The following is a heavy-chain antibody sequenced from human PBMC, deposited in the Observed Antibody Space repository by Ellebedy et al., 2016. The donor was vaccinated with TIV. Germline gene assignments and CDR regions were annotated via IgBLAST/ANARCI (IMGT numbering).Heavy chain of an antibody. D-gene: IGHD2-21*01. Sequence: HTGGSLRLSCVASGFTFSFHWMNWVRHDPGKGLVWVARIGSEGSSISSADSVKGRFTISRDNAKNTLFLQMSSLRVEDTAIYYCARESLEVVNLDRWGQGTLVTVSS. CDR1: GFTFSFHW. V-gene: IGHV3-74*01. CDR3: ARESLEVVNLDR. CDR2: IGSEGSSI. J-gene: IGHJ5*02.